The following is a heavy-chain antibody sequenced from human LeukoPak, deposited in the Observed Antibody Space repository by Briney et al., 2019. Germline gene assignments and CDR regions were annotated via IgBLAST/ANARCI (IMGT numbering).Heavy chain of an antibody. D-gene: IGHD2-2*01. CDR2: ISSSSSYI. CDR3: ARSCSSTSCYLFKALDY. Sequence: GGSLRLSRAASGFTFSSYSMNWVRQAPGKGLEWVSSISSSSSYIYYADSVKGRFTISRDNAKNSLYLQMNSLRAEDTAVYYCARSCSSTSCYLFKALDYWGQGTLVTVSS. J-gene: IGHJ4*02. V-gene: IGHV3-21*01. CDR1: GFTFSSYS.